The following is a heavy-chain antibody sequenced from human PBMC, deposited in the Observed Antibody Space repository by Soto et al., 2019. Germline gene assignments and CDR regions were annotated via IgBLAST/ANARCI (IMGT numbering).Heavy chain of an antibody. V-gene: IGHV5-51*01. J-gene: IGHJ5*02. Sequence: PXESLKISCRTSGDRFTSYLVAWVRQMPGKGLEWMGIIFPSDSDTRYSPSFQGQVTISADRSTSTVFLQWASLKASDTAVYFCARKDKSGYFNWFDPWGQGTLVTVSS. D-gene: IGHD3-22*01. CDR3: ARKDKSGYFNWFDP. CDR1: GDRFTSYL. CDR2: IFPSDSDT.